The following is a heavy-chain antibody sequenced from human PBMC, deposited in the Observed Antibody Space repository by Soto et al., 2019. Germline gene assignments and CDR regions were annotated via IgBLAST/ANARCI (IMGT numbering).Heavy chain of an antibody. Sequence: GSLSLSCAASGFTFSSYAMGWVRQAPGKGLEWVSAISGSGGSKYYADSVKGRFTISRDNSKNTLYLQMNSLRAEDTAVYYCAKTGRGYSYGYNDYWGQGALVTVSS. J-gene: IGHJ4*02. CDR1: GFTFSSYA. D-gene: IGHD5-18*01. CDR3: AKTGRGYSYGYNDY. V-gene: IGHV3-23*01. CDR2: ISGSGGSK.